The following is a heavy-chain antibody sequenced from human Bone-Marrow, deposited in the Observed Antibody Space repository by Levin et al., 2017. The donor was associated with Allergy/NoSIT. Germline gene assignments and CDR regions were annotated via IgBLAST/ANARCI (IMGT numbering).Heavy chain of an antibody. Sequence: PGGSLRLSFSSSFFPFLLSLLPFFLPSPLKGLAWVSYISSSSSTIYYADSVKGRFTISRDNAKNSLYLQMNSLRAEDTAVYYCARDSRGIAAAWGQGTLVTVSS. V-gene: IGHV3-48*01. D-gene: IGHD6-13*01. J-gene: IGHJ4*02. CDR2: ISSSSSTI. CDR3: ARDSRGIAAA. CDR1: FFPFLLSL.